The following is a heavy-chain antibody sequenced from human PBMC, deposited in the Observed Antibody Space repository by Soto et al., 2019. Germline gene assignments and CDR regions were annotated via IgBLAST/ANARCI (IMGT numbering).Heavy chain of an antibody. CDR3: AKDRGNWNNHYGMDV. CDR2: ISYDGSNK. Sequence: QVQLVESGGGVVQPGRSLRLSCAASGFTFSSYSIHWVRQAPGKGLEWVAVISYDGSNKEYADSVKGRFTISRDNSKDTLDLQMNSLRAEDTAVYYCAKDRGNWNNHYGMDVWGQGTTVTVSS. V-gene: IGHV3-30*18. CDR1: GFTFSSYS. J-gene: IGHJ6*02. D-gene: IGHD1-1*01.